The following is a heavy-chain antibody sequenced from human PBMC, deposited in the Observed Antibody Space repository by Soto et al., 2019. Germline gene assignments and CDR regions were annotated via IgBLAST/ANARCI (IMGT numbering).Heavy chain of an antibody. J-gene: IGHJ4*02. V-gene: IGHV4-39*07. Sequence: SETLSLTCTVSGGSISSSSYYWGWIRQPPGKGLEWIGDINHSGSTYYNPSLKSRVTISVDRSKNQFSLKLSSVTAADTAVYYCARSQTTVTSYDYWGQGTLVTVSS. CDR2: INHSGST. CDR1: GGSISSSSYY. CDR3: ARSQTTVTSYDY. D-gene: IGHD4-17*01.